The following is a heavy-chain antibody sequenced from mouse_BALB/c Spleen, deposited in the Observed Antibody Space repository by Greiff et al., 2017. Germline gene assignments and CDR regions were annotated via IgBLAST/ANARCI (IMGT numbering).Heavy chain of an antibody. CDR2: IWSGGST. CDR1: GFSLTSYG. D-gene: IGHD2-4*01. V-gene: IGHV2-2*02. CDR3: ARRDDYDDAMDY. Sequence: VNLVESGPGLVQPSQSLSITCTVSGFSLTSYGVHWVRQSPGKGLEWLGVIWSGGSTDYNAAFISRLSISKDNSKSQVFFKMNSLQANDTAIYYCARRDDYDDAMDYWGQGTSVTVSS. J-gene: IGHJ4*01.